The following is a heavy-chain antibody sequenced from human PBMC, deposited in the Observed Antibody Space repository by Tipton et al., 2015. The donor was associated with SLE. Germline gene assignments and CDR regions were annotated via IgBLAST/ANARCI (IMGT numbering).Heavy chain of an antibody. CDR2: IQLGGSEP. V-gene: IGHV5-51*01. Sequence: QLVQSGAEVKKPGDSLTISCKGSGYRFTDYWITWVRQMPGKGLEWVGIIQLGGSEPRYSPSFRGQVTISADESIGTAYLQWSSLKASDTAMYYCARHRSWGGDAFDIWGQGTVVTVSS. CDR3: ARHRSWGGDAFDI. D-gene: IGHD1-26*01. J-gene: IGHJ3*02. CDR1: GYRFTDYW.